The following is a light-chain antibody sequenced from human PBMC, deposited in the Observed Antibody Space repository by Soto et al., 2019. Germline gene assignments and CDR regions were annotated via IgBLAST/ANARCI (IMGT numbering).Light chain of an antibody. J-gene: IGKJ1*01. CDR3: QQYNDYATWT. CDR1: QSIDIW. V-gene: IGKV1-5*01. CDR2: DAT. Sequence: DIQMTQTPSTLSASVGDTVTISCRASQSIDIWLAWYQQKPGQAPKVLIWDATTLQRGVPSRFSGSGSGSEFTLPISSIQPDDASTYYCQQYNDYATWTFGHGTKVDIK.